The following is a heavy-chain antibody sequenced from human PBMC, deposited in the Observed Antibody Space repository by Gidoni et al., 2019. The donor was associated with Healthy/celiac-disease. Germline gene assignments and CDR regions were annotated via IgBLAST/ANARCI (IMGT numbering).Heavy chain of an antibody. Sequence: QVQLVESGGGVVQPGRSLRLPCAASGFTFSSYGMHWVRQAPGKGLEWVAVIWYDGSNKYYADSVKGRFTISRDNSKNTLYLQMNSLRAEDTAVYYCARDYDSSGYYYVLDYWGQGTLVTVSS. CDR3: ARDYDSSGYYYVLDY. D-gene: IGHD3-22*01. J-gene: IGHJ4*02. CDR2: IWYDGSNK. CDR1: GFTFSSYG. V-gene: IGHV3-33*01.